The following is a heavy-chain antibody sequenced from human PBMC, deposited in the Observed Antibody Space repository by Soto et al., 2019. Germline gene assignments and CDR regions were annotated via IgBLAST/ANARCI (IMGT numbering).Heavy chain of an antibody. CDR2: INHSGST. CDR1: GGSFSGYY. Sequence: PSETLSLTCAVYGGSFSGYYWSWIRQPPGKGLEWIGEINHSGSTNYNPPLKSRVTISVDTSKNQFSLKLSSVTAADTAVYYCARLRSYGSGSYYKANYYYYGMDVWGQGTTVTVSS. V-gene: IGHV4-34*01. J-gene: IGHJ6*02. D-gene: IGHD3-10*01. CDR3: ARLRSYGSGSYYKANYYYYGMDV.